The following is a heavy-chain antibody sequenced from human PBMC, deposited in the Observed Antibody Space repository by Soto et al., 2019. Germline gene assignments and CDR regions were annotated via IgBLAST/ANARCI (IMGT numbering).Heavy chain of an antibody. D-gene: IGHD3-10*01. CDR3: ARYDYYGSGSYYKSWFDP. CDR2: MNPNSGNT. Sequence: ASVKVSCKAAGYTFSSYDINWGRQATGQGLEWMGWMNPNSGNTGYAQKFQGRVIMTRNTSISTAYMELNSLRSEDTAVYYCARYDYYGSGSYYKSWFDPWGQGTLVTVSS. V-gene: IGHV1-8*01. J-gene: IGHJ5*02. CDR1: GYTFSSYD.